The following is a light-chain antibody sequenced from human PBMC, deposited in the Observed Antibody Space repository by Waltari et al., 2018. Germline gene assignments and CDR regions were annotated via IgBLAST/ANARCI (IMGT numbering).Light chain of an antibody. V-gene: IGLV2-14*01. CDR2: EVS. J-gene: IGLJ1*01. Sequence: QSALTQPASVSGSPGQSLTISCTATDIDVGAYDFVPLYQQHPGKAPHLIIYEVSTRPSGISNLFSASKSGNTASLTISGLQAEDEADYYCSSYTTSSAPGVFGTGTRVTVL. CDR3: SSYTTSSAPGV. CDR1: DIDVGAYDF.